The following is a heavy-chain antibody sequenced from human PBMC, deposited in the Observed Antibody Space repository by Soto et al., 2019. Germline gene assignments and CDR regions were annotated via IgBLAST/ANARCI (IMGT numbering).Heavy chain of an antibody. Sequence: EVQLLESGGGLVQPGGSLRLSCAASGFTFSSYAMSWVGQAAGKGLEWVSAISGSGGSTYYADSVKGRFTISRDNSKNTLYLQIYSLRAEDRAVYYCAKEMGATSLVAFDIWGQGTMFTVSS. CDR2: ISGSGGST. J-gene: IGHJ3*02. V-gene: IGHV3-23*01. D-gene: IGHD1-26*01. CDR3: AKEMGATSLVAFDI. CDR1: GFTFSSYA.